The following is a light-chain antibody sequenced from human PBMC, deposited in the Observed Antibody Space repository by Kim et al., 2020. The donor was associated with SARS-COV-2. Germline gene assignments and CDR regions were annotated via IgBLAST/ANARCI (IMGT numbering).Light chain of an antibody. CDR2: KVS. CDR3: MQGTHWPFT. Sequence: PGSISCRSSQSLLYSDGNIYLNWFHQRPGQSPRRLIYKVSNRDSGVPDRFSGSGSGTDFTLQISRVEAEDVGVYYCMQGTHWPFTFGPGTKVDIK. CDR1: QSLLYSDGNIY. V-gene: IGKV2-30*01. J-gene: IGKJ3*01.